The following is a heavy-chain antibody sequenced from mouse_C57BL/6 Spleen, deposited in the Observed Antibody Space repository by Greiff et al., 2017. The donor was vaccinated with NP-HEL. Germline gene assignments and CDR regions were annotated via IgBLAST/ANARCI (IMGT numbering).Heavy chain of an antibody. CDR1: GYTFTSYG. CDR2: IYPRSGNT. CDR3: AREGWDYGSSYRYFDV. Sequence: QVQLQQSGAELARPGASVKLSCKASGYTFTSYGISWVKQRTGQGLEWIGEIYPRSGNTYYNEKFKGKATLTADKSSSTAYMELRSLTSEDSAVYFCAREGWDYGSSYRYFDVWGTGTTVTVSS. J-gene: IGHJ1*03. D-gene: IGHD1-1*01. V-gene: IGHV1-81*01.